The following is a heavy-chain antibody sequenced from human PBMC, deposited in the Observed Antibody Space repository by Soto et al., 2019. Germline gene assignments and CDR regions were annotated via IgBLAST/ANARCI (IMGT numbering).Heavy chain of an antibody. Sequence: ASVKVSCKASGYTFTGYYMHWVRQAPGQGLEWMGWINPNSGGTNYAQKFQGWVTMTRDTPISTAYMELSRLRSDDTAVYYCARGGIAAAGPGVFDYWGQGTLVTVSS. D-gene: IGHD6-13*01. J-gene: IGHJ4*02. CDR3: ARGGIAAAGPGVFDY. CDR2: INPNSGGT. CDR1: GYTFTGYY. V-gene: IGHV1-2*04.